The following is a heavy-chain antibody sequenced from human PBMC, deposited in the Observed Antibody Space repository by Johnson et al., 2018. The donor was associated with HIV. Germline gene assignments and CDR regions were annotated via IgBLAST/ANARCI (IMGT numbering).Heavy chain of an antibody. V-gene: IGHV3-33*01. D-gene: IGHD2-21*02. CDR3: ATGVVVTAMNDAFDI. CDR1: GFTFSSYG. Sequence: VQLVESGGGVVQPGRSLRLSCAASGFTFSSYGMHWVRQAPGKGLEWVAVIWYDGSNKYYADSVKGRFTISRDNSKNTLYLQMNSLRAEDTAVYYCATGVVVTAMNDAFDIWGQGTMVTVSS. CDR2: IWYDGSNK. J-gene: IGHJ3*02.